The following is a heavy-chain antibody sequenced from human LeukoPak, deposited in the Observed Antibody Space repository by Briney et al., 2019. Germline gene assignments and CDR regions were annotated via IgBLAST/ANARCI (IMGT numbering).Heavy chain of an antibody. CDR2: INHSGST. D-gene: IGHD2-21*02. Sequence: SETMSLTCAVYGGSFSPYYWSWIRQPPGKGLEWIGEINHSGSTNYNPSLKSRVTISVDTSKNQFSLRLSSVTAADTAVYYCVRGGFYCGGDCYVDYWGQGTLVTVSS. J-gene: IGHJ4*02. V-gene: IGHV4-34*01. CDR1: GGSFSPYY. CDR3: VRGGFYCGGDCYVDY.